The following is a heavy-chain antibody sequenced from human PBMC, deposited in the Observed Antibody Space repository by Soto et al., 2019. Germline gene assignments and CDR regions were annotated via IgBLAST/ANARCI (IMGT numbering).Heavy chain of an antibody. Sequence: QITLKESGPTLVKPTQTLTLTCTFSGFSLSTSGVGVGWIRQPPGKALEWLAVIYWDDDKRYRPSLKSRLTITKDTSKNQVVLTTTNMDPVDTATYYCAHPADYGDSSTFDYWGQGTLVTVSS. CDR1: GFSLSTSGVG. V-gene: IGHV2-5*02. J-gene: IGHJ4*02. CDR3: AHPADYGDSSTFDY. CDR2: IYWDDDK. D-gene: IGHD4-17*01.